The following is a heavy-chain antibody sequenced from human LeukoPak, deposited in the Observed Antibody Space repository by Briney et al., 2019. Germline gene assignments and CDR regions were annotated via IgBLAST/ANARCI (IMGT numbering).Heavy chain of an antibody. Sequence: SETLSLTCTVSGGSISSYYWSWIRQPPGKGLEWIGYIYYSGSTNYNPSLKSRVTISVDTSKNQFSLKLSSVTAADTAVYYCARVSNYGYYYYMDVWGKGTTVTVSS. V-gene: IGHV4-59*01. D-gene: IGHD4-11*01. CDR3: ARVSNYGYYYYMDV. J-gene: IGHJ6*03. CDR1: GGSISSYY. CDR2: IYYSGST.